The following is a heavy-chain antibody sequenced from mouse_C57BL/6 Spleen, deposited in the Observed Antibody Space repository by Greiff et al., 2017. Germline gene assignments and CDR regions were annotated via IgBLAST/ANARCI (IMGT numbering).Heavy chain of an antibody. CDR3: ARTAQATLAWFAY. CDR1: GYTFTSYW. D-gene: IGHD3-2*02. J-gene: IGHJ3*01. Sequence: QVQLQQPGTELVKPGASVKLSCKASGYTFTSYWMHWVKQRPGQGLEWIGNINPSNGGTNYNAKFKSKATLTVGKSSTTAYMQLRSLTSDDSAVYYCARTAQATLAWFAYWGQGTLVTVAA. CDR2: INPSNGGT. V-gene: IGHV1-53*01.